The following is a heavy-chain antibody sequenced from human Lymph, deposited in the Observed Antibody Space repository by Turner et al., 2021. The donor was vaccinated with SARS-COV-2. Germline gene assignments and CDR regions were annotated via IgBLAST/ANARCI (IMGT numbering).Heavy chain of an antibody. CDR1: GGTFSSYP. Sequence: HVQLVQSRAEWKKPGSSVKVSCKASGGTFSSYPISWVRQAPGLGLEWLGGIIPIFGTPNYAQKFQARVTITADESTSTAYMELSSLRSEDRAVYDCASFGGDDVFDYWGQGTLVTVSS. V-gene: IGHV1-69*01. CDR2: IIPIFGTP. J-gene: IGHJ4*02. CDR3: ASFGGDDVFDY. D-gene: IGHD3-10*01.